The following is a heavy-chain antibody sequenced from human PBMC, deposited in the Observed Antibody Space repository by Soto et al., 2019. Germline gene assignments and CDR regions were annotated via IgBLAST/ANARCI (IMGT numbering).Heavy chain of an antibody. J-gene: IGHJ6*02. D-gene: IGHD6-13*01. CDR2: IYYSGST. CDR3: ARHASGGGSSWYWGEELYCYGMDV. V-gene: IGHV4-39*01. Sequence: SETLSLTCTVSGGSISSSSYYWGWIRQPPGKGLEWIGSIYYSGSTYYNPSLKSRVTISVDTSKNQFSLKLSSVTAADTAVYYCARHASGGGSSWYWGEELYCYGMDVWGQGTTVTVSS. CDR1: GGSISSSSYY.